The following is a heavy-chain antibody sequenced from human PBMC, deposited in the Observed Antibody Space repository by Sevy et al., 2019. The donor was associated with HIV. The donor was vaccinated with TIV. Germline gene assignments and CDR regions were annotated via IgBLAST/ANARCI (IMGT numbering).Heavy chain of an antibody. D-gene: IGHD3-10*01. V-gene: IGHV3-74*01. CDR2: INSDGSST. CDR1: GFTFSSYW. J-gene: IGHJ3*02. Sequence: GGSLRLSCAASGFTFSSYWMHWVRQAPGKGLVWVSRINSDGSSTSYADSVKGRFTISRDNAKNTLYLQMNSLRAEDTAVYYCARAPGITMVRGEDAFDIWGQGTMVTVSS. CDR3: ARAPGITMVRGEDAFDI.